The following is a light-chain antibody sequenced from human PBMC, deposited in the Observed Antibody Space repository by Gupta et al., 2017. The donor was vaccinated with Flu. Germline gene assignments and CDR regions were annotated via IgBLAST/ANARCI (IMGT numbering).Light chain of an antibody. V-gene: IGLV1-40*01. CDR1: SSNIGAGYD. Sequence: QSVLTQPPSVSGAPGQRITISCTGRSSNIGAGYDVHWYQQLPGTAPKLLIYGNNNRPSGVPDRFSGSKSDTSASLAITGLQAEDEADYHCQSYDSRMTGSRVFGTGTRVTVL. CDR3: QSYDSRMTGSRV. J-gene: IGLJ1*01. CDR2: GNN.